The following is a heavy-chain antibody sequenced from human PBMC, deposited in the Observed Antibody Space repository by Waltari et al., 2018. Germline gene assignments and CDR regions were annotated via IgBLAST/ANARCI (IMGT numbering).Heavy chain of an antibody. J-gene: IGHJ6*03. Sequence: QVQLVESGGGVVQPGRSMRLSCAASGFIFSSYGMHWARRAAGKGVEWVAVIWYEGSNKYYAGPVKGRFTISKDNSKNTLYLQMDSLRAEDTAMYYCAKSGSSSAYYMDVWGKGTTVTVSS. V-gene: IGHV3-30*18. CDR2: IWYEGSNK. CDR3: AKSGSSSAYYMDV. CDR1: GFIFSSYG. D-gene: IGHD6-6*01.